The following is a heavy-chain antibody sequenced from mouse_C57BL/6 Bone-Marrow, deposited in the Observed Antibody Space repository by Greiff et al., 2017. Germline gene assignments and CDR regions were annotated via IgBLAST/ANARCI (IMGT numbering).Heavy chain of an antibody. J-gene: IGHJ3*01. CDR1: GYTFTNYW. CDR2: IYPGGGYT. V-gene: IGHV1-63*01. Sequence: QVQLQQSGAELVRPGTSVKMSCKASGYTFTNYWIGWAKQRPGHGLEWIGDIYPGGGYTNYNEKFKGKATLTADKSSSTAYMQFSSLTSEDSAIYYCARGSYYSNYPWFAYWGQGTLVTVSA. D-gene: IGHD2-5*01. CDR3: ARGSYYSNYPWFAY.